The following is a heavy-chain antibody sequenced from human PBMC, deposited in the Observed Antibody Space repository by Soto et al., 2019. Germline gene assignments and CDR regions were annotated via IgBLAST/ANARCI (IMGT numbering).Heavy chain of an antibody. CDR3: AKDPVWHIVVVVAATRTTDY. CDR1: GFTFSSYA. J-gene: IGHJ4*02. CDR2: ISGSGGST. Sequence: GGSLRLSCAASGFTFSSYAMSWVRQAPGKGLEWVSAISGSGGSTYYADSVKGRFTISRDNSKNTLYLQMNSLRAEDTAVYYCAKDPVWHIVVVVAATRTTDYWGQGTLVTVSS. D-gene: IGHD2-15*01. V-gene: IGHV3-23*01.